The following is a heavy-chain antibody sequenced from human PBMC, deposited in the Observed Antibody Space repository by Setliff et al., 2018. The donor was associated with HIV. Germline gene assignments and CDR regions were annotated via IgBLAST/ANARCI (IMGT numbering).Heavy chain of an antibody. Sequence: SETLSLTCTVSGGSISSSSYYWGWIRQPPGKGLEWIGSIYYSGSTYYNPSLKSRVTISVDTSKNQFSLELSSVSAADTAVYYCASSPAWRSDYGLHTFDYWGQGTRVTVSS. J-gene: IGHJ4*02. V-gene: IGHV4-39*07. CDR2: IYYSGST. D-gene: IGHD4-17*01. CDR1: GGSISSSSYY. CDR3: ASSPAWRSDYGLHTFDY.